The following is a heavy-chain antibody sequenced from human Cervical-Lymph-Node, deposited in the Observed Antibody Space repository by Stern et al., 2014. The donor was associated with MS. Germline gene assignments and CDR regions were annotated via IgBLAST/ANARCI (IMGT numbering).Heavy chain of an antibody. V-gene: IGHV1-46*01. CDR2: INPRGGST. Sequence: QDQLVESGAEVKKPGASVKVSCKASGYTFTSYYMHWVRQAPGQGLEWMGIINPRGGSTSYAQKIQGRVTMTRDTSTSTVYMELSSLRSEDTAVYYCARDGDIVVVVAATPDYYYGMDVWGQGTTVTVSS. CDR3: ARDGDIVVVVAATPDYYYGMDV. J-gene: IGHJ6*02. D-gene: IGHD2-15*01. CDR1: GYTFTSYY.